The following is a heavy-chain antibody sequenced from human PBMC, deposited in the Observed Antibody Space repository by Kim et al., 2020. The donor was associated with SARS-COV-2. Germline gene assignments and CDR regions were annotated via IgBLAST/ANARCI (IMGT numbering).Heavy chain of an antibody. D-gene: IGHD4-17*01. Sequence: SETLSLTCTVSGGSIRGYYWSWIRQPPGKGLEWIGYIYYSGSTNYNPSLESRVTISVDTSKKQFSLKLRSVTAADTAVYYCARTYGDYVDYWGQGTLVTVSS. CDR3: ARTYGDYVDY. J-gene: IGHJ4*02. CDR1: GGSIRGYY. CDR2: IYYSGST. V-gene: IGHV4-59*08.